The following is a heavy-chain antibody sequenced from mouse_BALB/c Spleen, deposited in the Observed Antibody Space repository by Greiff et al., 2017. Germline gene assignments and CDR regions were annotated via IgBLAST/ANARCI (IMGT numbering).Heavy chain of an antibody. CDR1: GYSITSDYA. J-gene: IGHJ3*01. CDR2: ISYSGST. Sequence: EVKLQESGPGLVKPSQSLSLTCTVTGYSITSDYAWNWIRQFPGNKLEWMGYISYSGSTSYNPSLKSRISITRDTSKNQFFLQLNSVTTEDTATYYCARWGYEAWFAYWGQGTLVTVSA. V-gene: IGHV3-2*02. D-gene: IGHD3-1*01. CDR3: ARWGYEAWFAY.